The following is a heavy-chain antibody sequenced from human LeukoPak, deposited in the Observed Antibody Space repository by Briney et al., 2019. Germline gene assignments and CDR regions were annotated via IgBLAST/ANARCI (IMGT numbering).Heavy chain of an antibody. J-gene: IGHJ4*02. CDR1: GYTFTSYY. V-gene: IGHV1-46*01. CDR2: IKPSGGST. D-gene: IGHD3-10*01. Sequence: ASVKVSCKASGYTFTSYYMHWARQAPGQGLEWMGIIKPSGGSTSYAQKFQGRVTMTRDTSTSTVYMELSSLRSEDTAVYYCATESITMVRGVMVESDYWGQGTLVTVSS. CDR3: ATESITMVRGVMVESDY.